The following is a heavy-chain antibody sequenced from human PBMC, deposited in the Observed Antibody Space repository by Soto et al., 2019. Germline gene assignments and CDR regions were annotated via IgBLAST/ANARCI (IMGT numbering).Heavy chain of an antibody. Sequence: QVQLVESGGGVVQPGRSLRLSCAASGFTFSSDGMHWFRQAPGKGLEWVAVIWYDGSNKYYADSVKGRFTISRDNSKNTLYLQMNSLSAEDTAVYYCARESRGGADYWGQGTLVTVSS. CDR1: GFTFSSDG. CDR2: IWYDGSNK. D-gene: IGHD2-21*01. J-gene: IGHJ4*02. CDR3: ARESRGGADY. V-gene: IGHV3-33*01.